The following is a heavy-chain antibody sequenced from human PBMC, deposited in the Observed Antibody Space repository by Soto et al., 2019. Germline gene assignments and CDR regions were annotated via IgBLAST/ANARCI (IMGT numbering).Heavy chain of an antibody. CDR3: ARVGYSSGWLRN. Sequence: EVQLVESGGGLVQPGGSLRLSCAASGFTVSSNYMSWVRQAPGKGLEWVSVIYSGGGTYYADSVKGRFTISRDNSKNTLYLQMNSLRAEHTAVYYCARVGYSSGWLRNWGQGTLVTVSS. J-gene: IGHJ4*02. CDR1: GFTVSSNY. CDR2: IYSGGGT. D-gene: IGHD6-19*01. V-gene: IGHV3-66*01.